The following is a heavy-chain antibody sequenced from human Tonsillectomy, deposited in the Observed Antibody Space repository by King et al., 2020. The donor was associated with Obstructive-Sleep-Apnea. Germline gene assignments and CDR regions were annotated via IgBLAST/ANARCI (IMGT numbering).Heavy chain of an antibody. V-gene: IGHV4-4*07. CDR1: GGSINSYY. D-gene: IGHD2-15*01. CDR3: ARDGSVGWFDS. Sequence: QLQESGPGLVKPSETLSLTCTVSGGSINSYYWSWIRQPAGKGLEWVGRIYTSGSTNHNPSLKNRVTLSVDTSKNQFSLKLSSVTAADTAVYYCARDGSVGWFDSWGQGTLVTVSS. J-gene: IGHJ5*01. CDR2: IYTSGST.